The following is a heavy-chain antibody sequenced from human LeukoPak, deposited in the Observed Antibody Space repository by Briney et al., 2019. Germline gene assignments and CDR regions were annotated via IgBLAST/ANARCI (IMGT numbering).Heavy chain of an antibody. Sequence: SETLSLTCTVSGGFISSSSNYWGWIRQPPGKGLEWIGDIYYSGRTYYNPSLMSRVSISLDTSMNHFSLTLSSVTAADTAVYYCARRRYYDSTGYFDWGRGSLVIVSS. CDR3: ARRRYYDSTGYFD. J-gene: IGHJ1*01. CDR2: IYYSGRT. CDR1: GGFISSSSNY. V-gene: IGHV4-39*02. D-gene: IGHD3-22*01.